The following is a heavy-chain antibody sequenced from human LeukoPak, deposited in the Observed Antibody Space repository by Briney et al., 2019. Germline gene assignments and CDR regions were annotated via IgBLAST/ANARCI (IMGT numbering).Heavy chain of an antibody. J-gene: IGHJ4*02. D-gene: IGHD3-22*01. CDR3: ASDDNSSGSLRFDY. V-gene: IGHV4-4*07. CDR1: GGSISSYY. CDR2: IYTSGST. Sequence: SETLSLTCTVSGGSISSYYWSWIRQPAGKGLEWIGRIYTSGSTNYNPSLKSRVTMSVDTSKNQFSLKLSSVTAADTAVYYCASDDNSSGSLRFDYWGQGTLVTVSS.